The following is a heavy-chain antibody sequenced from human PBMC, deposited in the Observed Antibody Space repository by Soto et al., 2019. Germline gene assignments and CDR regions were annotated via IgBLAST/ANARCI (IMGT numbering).Heavy chain of an antibody. CDR3: ASSARKHNDFWSGYPLNY. CDR2: ISAYNGNT. J-gene: IGHJ4*02. V-gene: IGHV1-18*01. Sequence: ASVKVSCKASGYTFTSYGISWVRQAPGQGLEWMGWISAYNGNTNYAQKLQGRVTMTTDTSTSTAYMELRSLRSDDTAVYYCASSARKHNDFWSGYPLNYWGQGTLVTVSS. D-gene: IGHD3-3*01. CDR1: GYTFTSYG.